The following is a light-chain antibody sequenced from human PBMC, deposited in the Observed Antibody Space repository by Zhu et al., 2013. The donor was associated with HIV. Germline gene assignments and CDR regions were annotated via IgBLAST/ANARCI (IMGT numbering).Light chain of an antibody. CDR3: SSYSGTNKLF. CDR2: EVN. CDR1: ISDIGAYNF. Sequence: QSALTQPASVSGYPGQSITISCTGSISDIGAYNFVSWYQQNPGKAPKLIIYEVNNRPSGVSNRFSGSKSGNTASLTVSGLQSEDEADYFCSSYSGTNKLFFGGGTKLTVL. V-gene: IGLV2-14*01. J-gene: IGLJ2*01.